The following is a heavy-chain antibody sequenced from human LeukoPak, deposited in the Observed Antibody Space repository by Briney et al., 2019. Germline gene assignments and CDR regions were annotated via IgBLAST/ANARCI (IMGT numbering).Heavy chain of an antibody. CDR1: GFTFDDYG. J-gene: IGHJ3*02. D-gene: IGHD5-12*01. CDR2: ISWNSADI. Sequence: GGSLRLSCAASGFTFDDYGMHWVRQAPGKGLEWVSGISWNSADIGYEDSVKGRFTISRDDAKKSLYLQMNSLRDTDTALYYCAKTGYDSAFDIWGQGTMVTVSS. V-gene: IGHV3-9*01. CDR3: AKTGYDSAFDI.